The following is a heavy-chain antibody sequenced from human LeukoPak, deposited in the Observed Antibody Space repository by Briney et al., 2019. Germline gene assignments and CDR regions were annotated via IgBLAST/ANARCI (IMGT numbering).Heavy chain of an antibody. D-gene: IGHD6-19*01. J-gene: IGHJ4*02. CDR2: FDPEDGET. CDR3: ATANPGIAVAGTFDY. Sequence: GASVKVSCKVFGYTLTELSMHWVRQAPGKGLEWMGGFDPEDGETIYAQKFQGRVTMTEDTSTDTAYMELSSLRSEDTAVYYCATANPGIAVAGTFDYWGQGTLVTVSS. V-gene: IGHV1-24*01. CDR1: GYTLTELS.